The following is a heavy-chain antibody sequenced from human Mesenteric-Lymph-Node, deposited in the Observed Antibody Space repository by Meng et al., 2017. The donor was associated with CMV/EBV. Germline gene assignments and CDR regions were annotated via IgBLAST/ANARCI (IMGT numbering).Heavy chain of an antibody. V-gene: IGHV1-18*01. CDR3: ARGRDRDY. D-gene: IGHD3-10*01. CDR2: ISLYNGNT. CDR1: GYTFTSYD. J-gene: IGHJ4*02. Sequence: SVKVSCKASGYTFTSYDITWVRQAPGQGLEWMGWISLYNGNTDYAQKLQGRVTMTTDTSTSTAYMELRSLRSDDTAVYYCARGRDRDYWGQGTLVTVSS.